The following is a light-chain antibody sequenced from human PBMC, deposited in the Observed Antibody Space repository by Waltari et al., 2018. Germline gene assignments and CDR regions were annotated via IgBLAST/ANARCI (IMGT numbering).Light chain of an antibody. CDR3: QAWDSSTGV. CDR2: QDN. Sequence: SYDLTQPPSVSVSPGQTGPITCSGDKLGDTSVSWYQQKSGQSPALVLYQDNKRPSGIPGRFSGANSGNTATLTISGTQAMDEADYYCQAWDSSTGVFGGGTKLTVL. V-gene: IGLV3-1*01. CDR1: KLGDTS. J-gene: IGLJ3*02.